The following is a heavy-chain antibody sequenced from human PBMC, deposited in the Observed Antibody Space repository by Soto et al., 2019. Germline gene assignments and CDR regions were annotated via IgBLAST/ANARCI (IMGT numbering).Heavy chain of an antibody. D-gene: IGHD3-3*01. Sequence: QLQLQESGPGLVKPSETLSLTCRVSGGSITSSAFYWGWVRQAPGKGLEWIGNIYFSGSAYYSPALKRRVNIAVDTSQNQFSLRLSSLTGSDTAVYYCTREGVRYLEWFEYGIDVWGQGTQVTVSS. CDR1: GGSITSSAFY. J-gene: IGHJ6*02. CDR3: TREGVRYLEWFEYGIDV. V-gene: IGHV4-39*01. CDR2: IYFSGSA.